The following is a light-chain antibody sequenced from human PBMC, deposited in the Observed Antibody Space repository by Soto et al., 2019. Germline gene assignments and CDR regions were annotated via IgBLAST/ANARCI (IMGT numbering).Light chain of an antibody. CDR3: SSYTNNSTRPYV. CDR1: SSHVGGYNC. J-gene: IGLJ1*01. CDR2: EVS. Sequence: QSALTQPASVSGSPGQSLTISCTGTSSHVGGYNCVSWYQQHPGKAPKLIIYEVSYRPSGVCDRCSGSKSGNTASLTISGLQAEAEDDYYCSSYTNNSTRPYVFGTGTKLTVL. V-gene: IGLV2-14*01.